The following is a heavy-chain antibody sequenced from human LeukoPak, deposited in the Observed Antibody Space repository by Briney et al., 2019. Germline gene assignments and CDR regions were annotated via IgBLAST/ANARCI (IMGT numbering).Heavy chain of an antibody. CDR3: AKVLRYFDWLLSVAVDY. J-gene: IGHJ4*02. Sequence: GGSLRLSCAASGFSVSSSYMSWVRQAPGRGLEWVSVIYSGGSTYYADSVKGRFTISRDNSKNTLYLQMNSLRAEDTAVYYCAKVLRYFDWLLSVAVDYWGQGTLVTVSS. V-gene: IGHV3-53*05. CDR1: GFSVSSSY. D-gene: IGHD3-9*01. CDR2: IYSGGST.